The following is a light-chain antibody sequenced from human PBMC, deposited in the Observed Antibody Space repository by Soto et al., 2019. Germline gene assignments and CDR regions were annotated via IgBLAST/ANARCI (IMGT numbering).Light chain of an antibody. CDR3: QSYDSRLSGYV. CDR1: SSNLGAPYD. V-gene: IGLV1-40*01. Sequence: QSVLTQPPSVSGAPGQTVIISCSGSSSNLGAPYDVNWFRQLPGTVPRLLIYGNNNRPSGVPDRFSGSKSDTSASLAITGLQAEDEADYYCQSYDSRLSGYVFGTGTKVTDL. J-gene: IGLJ1*01. CDR2: GNN.